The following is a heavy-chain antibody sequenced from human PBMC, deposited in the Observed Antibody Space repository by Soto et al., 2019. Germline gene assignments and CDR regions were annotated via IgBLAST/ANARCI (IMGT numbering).Heavy chain of an antibody. J-gene: IGHJ3*02. Sequence: ASVKVSCKASGYTFTGYYMHWVRQAPGQGLEWMGWINPNSGGTNYAQKFQGWVTMTRDTSISTAYMELSRLRSDDTAVYYCATTRGVDYYDSSGYYSHAFDIWGQGTMVTVSS. CDR3: ATTRGVDYYDSSGYYSHAFDI. CDR1: GYTFTGYY. CDR2: INPNSGGT. D-gene: IGHD3-22*01. V-gene: IGHV1-2*04.